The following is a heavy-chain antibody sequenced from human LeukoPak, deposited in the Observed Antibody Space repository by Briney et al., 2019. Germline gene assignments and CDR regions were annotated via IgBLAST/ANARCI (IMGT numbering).Heavy chain of an antibody. D-gene: IGHD1-26*01. CDR2: TYYTGSP. Sequence: SQTLSPTCLVAAGSISTYYWSWIRPPPGKGLEWIGSTYYTGSPSYNTSLKSRVTMALDASKNRSSLELNSVTPGDTAVYYWARGGNYWPQWWFDPWGRGTLVSVSS. CDR1: AGSISTYY. CDR3: ARGGNYWPQWWFDP. J-gene: IGHJ5*02. V-gene: IGHV4-59*01.